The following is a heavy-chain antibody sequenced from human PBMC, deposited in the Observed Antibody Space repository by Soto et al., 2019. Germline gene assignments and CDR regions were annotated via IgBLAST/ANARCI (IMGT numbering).Heavy chain of an antibody. CDR1: GFAFSRYS. CDR2: ISSSSSYI. CDR3: ARLLPNYDFWSGYSPFDY. Sequence: GSLRLSCAASGFAFSRYSMNWVRQAPGKGLEWVSSISSSSSYIYYADSVKGRFTISRDNAKNSLYLQMNSLRAEDTAVYYCARLLPNYDFWSGYSPFDYWGQGTLVTVS. V-gene: IGHV3-21*01. D-gene: IGHD3-3*01. J-gene: IGHJ4*02.